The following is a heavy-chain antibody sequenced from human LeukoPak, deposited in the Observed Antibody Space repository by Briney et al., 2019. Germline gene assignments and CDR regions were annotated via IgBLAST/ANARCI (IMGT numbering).Heavy chain of an antibody. J-gene: IGHJ4*02. CDR3: ARVKRYYFDY. CDR2: INQDGSVK. V-gene: IGHV3-7*03. Sequence: GGSLRLSCSASGFTFSSYWMSWVRQAPGKGLEWVANINQDGSVKYHVDSVKGRFTISRDNARNSLYLQMNSLRAEDTAVYYCARVKRYYFDYWGQGTLVTVSS. CDR1: GFTFSSYW.